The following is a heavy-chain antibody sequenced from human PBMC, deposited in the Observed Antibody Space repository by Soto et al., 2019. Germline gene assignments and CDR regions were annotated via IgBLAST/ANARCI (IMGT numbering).Heavy chain of an antibody. CDR3: ARPTFYSSAPSGYFQH. CDR2: INHSGST. CDR1: GGSFSGYY. V-gene: IGHV4-34*01. Sequence: QVQLQQWGAGLLKPSETLSLTCAVYGGSFSGYYWSWIRQPPGKGLEWIGEINHSGSTNYNPSLKSRVTISVDTSKNQFSLKLSSVTAADTAVYYCARPTFYSSAPSGYFQHWGQGTLVTVSS. D-gene: IGHD6-25*01. J-gene: IGHJ1*01.